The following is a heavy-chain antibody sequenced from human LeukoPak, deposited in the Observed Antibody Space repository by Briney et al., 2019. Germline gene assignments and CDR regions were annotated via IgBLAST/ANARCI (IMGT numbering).Heavy chain of an antibody. V-gene: IGHV3-7*01. CDR2: IKQDGSEK. CDR3: ARAVAVIEWSYYFDY. D-gene: IGHD5-12*01. Sequence: GGSLRLSCAASGFTFSSYWMSWVRQAPGKGLEWVANIKQDGSEKYYVDSVKGRFTISRDNAKNSLYLQMNSLRAEDTAVYYCARAVAVIEWSYYFDYWGQGTLVTVSS. J-gene: IGHJ4*02. CDR1: GFTFSSYW.